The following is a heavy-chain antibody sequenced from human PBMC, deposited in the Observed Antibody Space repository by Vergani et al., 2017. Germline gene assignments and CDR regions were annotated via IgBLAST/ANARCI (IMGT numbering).Heavy chain of an antibody. CDR3: ATEAHYYGSGSYPIHYYMDV. CDR1: GGSISSYY. CDR2: IYYSGST. J-gene: IGHJ6*03. V-gene: IGHV4-59*01. Sequence: QVQLQESGPGLVKPSETLSLTCTVSGGSISSYYWSWIRQPPGKGLEWIGYIYYSGSTNYNPSLKSRVTISVDTSKNQFSLKLSSVTAADTAVYYCATEAHYYGSGSYPIHYYMDVWGKGTTVTVSS. D-gene: IGHD3-10*01.